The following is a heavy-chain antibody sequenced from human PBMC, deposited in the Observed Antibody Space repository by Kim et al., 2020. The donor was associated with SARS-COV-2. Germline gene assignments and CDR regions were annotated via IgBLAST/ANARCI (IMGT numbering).Heavy chain of an antibody. CDR1: GFTFSNYV. Sequence: GGSLRLSCAASGFTFSNYVMSWVRQAPGKGLEWVSSISDSGGSTYYADSVKGRFTISRDNSKNTLYLQMNSLRAEDTAVYFCAKGAFGGVMGRWGPGTLVTVSS. V-gene: IGHV3-23*01. J-gene: IGHJ4*02. CDR3: AKGAFGGVMGR. CDR2: ISDSGGST. D-gene: IGHD3-16*01.